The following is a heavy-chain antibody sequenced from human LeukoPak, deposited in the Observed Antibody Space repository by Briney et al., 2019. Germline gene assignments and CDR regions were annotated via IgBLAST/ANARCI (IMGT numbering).Heavy chain of an antibody. J-gene: IGHJ6*02. D-gene: IGHD1-14*01. CDR3: ANTGTYYYGMDV. V-gene: IGHV3-23*01. CDR1: GFTFTSYA. Sequence: PGGSLRLSCAASGFTFTSYAMSWVRQAPGKGLEWVSAISGSGGSTYYADSVKGRSTISRDNSKNTLYLQMNSLRAEDTAIYYCANTGTYYYGMDVWGQGTTVTVSS. CDR2: ISGSGGST.